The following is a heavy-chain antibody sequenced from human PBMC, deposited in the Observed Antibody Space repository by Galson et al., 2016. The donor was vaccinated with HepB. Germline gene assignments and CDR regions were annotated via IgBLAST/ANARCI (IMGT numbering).Heavy chain of an antibody. V-gene: IGHV4-59*01. CDR2: ISHTGST. CDR3: VREDGCNSCQSGGFDS. D-gene: IGHD2-2*01. Sequence: SETLSLTCTVSGGSINPYYWTWIRQTPGKGLEWIGYISHTGSTHYNPSLKSRVTISVDTSKNQFSLKLTSVTAADTAVYYCVREDGCNSCQSGGFDSWGQGTLVTVSS. CDR1: GGSINPYY. J-gene: IGHJ5*01.